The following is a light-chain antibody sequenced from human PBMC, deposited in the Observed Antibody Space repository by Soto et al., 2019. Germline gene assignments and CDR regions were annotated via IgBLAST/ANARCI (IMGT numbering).Light chain of an antibody. CDR1: QSVGSS. CDR3: QQRSNWPQIT. V-gene: IGKV3-11*01. J-gene: IGKJ5*01. Sequence: TLSYSPSQSVGSSFAWYQQRPGQAPRLLIYDASIRATGIPARFSGSGSGTDFTLTISSLEPEAFAVYYCQQRSNWPQITFGQGTRLEIK. CDR2: DAS.